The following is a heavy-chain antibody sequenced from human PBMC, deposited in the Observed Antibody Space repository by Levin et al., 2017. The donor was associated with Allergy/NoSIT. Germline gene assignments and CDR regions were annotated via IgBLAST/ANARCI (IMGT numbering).Heavy chain of an antibody. D-gene: IGHD6-13*01. Sequence: GESLKISCAASGFTFSTYAMSWVRQAPGKGLEWVSGISGSGDSTYYADSVKGRFSISRDNSKNTLYVQLNSLRAEGPAIYFCAKSGDTSRWSEQYYLDYWGQGTLVTVSS. CDR1: GFTFSTYA. CDR2: ISGSGDST. J-gene: IGHJ4*02. CDR3: AKSGDTSRWSEQYYLDY. V-gene: IGHV3-23*01.